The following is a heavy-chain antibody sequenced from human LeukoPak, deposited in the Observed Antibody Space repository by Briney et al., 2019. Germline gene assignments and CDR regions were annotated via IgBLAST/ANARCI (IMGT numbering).Heavy chain of an antibody. J-gene: IGHJ4*02. CDR3: AKRGIVIRGFLIGFNKEAYYFDY. Sequence: GGSLRLSSVVSGITLSNYGMSWVRQAPGKELEGVSGISESDGSTNYADSVKGRFIISRDNSKNTVDLQMNRLRAEERAVYFCAKRGIVIRGFLIGFNKEAYYFDYWGQGILVTVSS. D-gene: IGHD3-10*01. V-gene: IGHV3-23*01. CDR1: GITLSNYG. CDR2: ISESDGST.